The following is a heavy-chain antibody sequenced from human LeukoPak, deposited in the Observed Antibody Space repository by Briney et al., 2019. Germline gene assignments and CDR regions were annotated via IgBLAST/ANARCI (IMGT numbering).Heavy chain of an antibody. V-gene: IGHV4-38-2*02. CDR2: IYHSGIT. CDR3: ARDITGSFDY. D-gene: IGHD1-14*01. Sequence: SETLSLTCTVSGYSIRSGFYWGWIRQPPGKGLEWIGNIYHSGITYYTPSLKSRVTISVDTSKNQFYLKLSSVTAADTAVYYCARDITGSFDYWGQGNLVTVSS. J-gene: IGHJ4*02. CDR1: GYSIRSGFY.